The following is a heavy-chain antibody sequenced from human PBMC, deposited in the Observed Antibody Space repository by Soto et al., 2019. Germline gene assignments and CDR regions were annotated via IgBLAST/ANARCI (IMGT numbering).Heavy chain of an antibody. V-gene: IGHV3-23*01. CDR3: AKEADISGYYTDY. D-gene: IGHD3-22*01. J-gene: IGHJ4*02. CDR2: ISGSGGST. CDR1: GFTFSSYA. Sequence: PGGSLRLSCAASGFTFSSYAMSWVRQAPGKGLEWVSVISGSGGSTHYADSVKGRSTISRDNSKNTLHLQVNSLRGEDTAVYYCAKEADISGYYTDYWGQGTQVNVSS.